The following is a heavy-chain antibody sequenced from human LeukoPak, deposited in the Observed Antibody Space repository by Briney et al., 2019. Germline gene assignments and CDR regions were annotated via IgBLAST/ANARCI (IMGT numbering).Heavy chain of an antibody. CDR1: GGSFSGYY. V-gene: IGHV4-34*01. CDR2: IDHSGST. D-gene: IGHD3-10*01. J-gene: IGHJ4*02. CDR3: ARGPTYGSGSYYTDY. Sequence: PSETLSLTCAVYGGSFSGYYWSWIRQPPGKGLERIGEIDHSGSTNYNPSLKSRVTISVDTSKNQFSLKLSSVTAADTAVYYCARGPTYGSGSYYTDYWGQGTLVTVSS.